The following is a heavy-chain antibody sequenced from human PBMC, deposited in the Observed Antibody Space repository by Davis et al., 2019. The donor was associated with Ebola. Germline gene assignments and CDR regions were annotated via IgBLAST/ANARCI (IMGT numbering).Heavy chain of an antibody. Sequence: GESLKISCAASGFTFSSYGMHWVRQAPGKGLEWVAVIWYDGSNKYYADSVKGRFTISRDSSKNTLYLQMNSLRAEDTAVYYCAKGYSSGWYLGYFDYWGQGTLVTVSS. CDR1: GFTFSSYG. CDR3: AKGYSSGWYLGYFDY. J-gene: IGHJ4*02. D-gene: IGHD6-19*01. CDR2: IWYDGSNK. V-gene: IGHV3-33*06.